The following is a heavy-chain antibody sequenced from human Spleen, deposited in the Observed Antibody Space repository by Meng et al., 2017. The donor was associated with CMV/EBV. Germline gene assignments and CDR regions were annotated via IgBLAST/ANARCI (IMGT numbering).Heavy chain of an antibody. CDR2: IYYSGST. Sequence: SETLSLTCTVSGGSICSSTYYWGWIRQPPGKGLEWIGSIYYSGSTYYNPSLKSRVTISVDTSKNQLSLKLSSVTAADTAVYYCVQGQTDAFDIWGQGTVVTVSS. V-gene: IGHV4-39*07. CDR1: GGSICSSTYY. D-gene: IGHD1-1*01. CDR3: VQGQTDAFDI. J-gene: IGHJ3*02.